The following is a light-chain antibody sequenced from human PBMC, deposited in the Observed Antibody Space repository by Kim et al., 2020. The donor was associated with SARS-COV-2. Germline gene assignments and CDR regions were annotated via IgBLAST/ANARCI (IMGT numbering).Light chain of an antibody. CDR1: QNVGDQ. CDR3: QQRAHWPRT. V-gene: IGKV3-11*01. Sequence: VLTQSPVTLSLSPGERATLSCRATQNVGDQLAWFKQKPGQVPRLLIYDTSNRAPGVPARFSGSGSGTDFTLTISSLEAEDFAVYYCQQRAHWPRTFGQGTRLEIK. J-gene: IGKJ5*01. CDR2: DTS.